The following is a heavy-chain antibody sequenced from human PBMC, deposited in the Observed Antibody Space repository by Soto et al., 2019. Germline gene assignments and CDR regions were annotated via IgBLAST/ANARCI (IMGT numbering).Heavy chain of an antibody. D-gene: IGHD5-12*01. CDR2: IVPVFGRP. V-gene: IGHV1-69*13. J-gene: IGHJ4*02. Sequence: SVKVACKASGGRFINFGMNWVRQAPGQGLEWMGGIVPVFGRPNYAQRFLGRLTITADESTSTGYMELISLRSDDTAVYYCAREGSGYNLWGQGTQVTVSS. CDR1: GGRFINFG. CDR3: AREGSGYNL.